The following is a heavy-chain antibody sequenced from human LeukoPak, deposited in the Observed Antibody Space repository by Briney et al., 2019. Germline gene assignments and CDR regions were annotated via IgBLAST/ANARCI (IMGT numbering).Heavy chain of an antibody. D-gene: IGHD1-14*01. CDR1: GGSISTSSYY. Sequence: SETLSLTCTVSGGSISTSSYYWGWLRQPPGKGLEWIGSIYYSGSTYYNPSLKSRVAISVDTSKNQFSLKLSSVTAADTAVYYCARLAWDHSYFDYWGQGTLVTVSS. CDR3: ARLAWDHSYFDY. V-gene: IGHV4-39*01. J-gene: IGHJ4*02. CDR2: IYYSGST.